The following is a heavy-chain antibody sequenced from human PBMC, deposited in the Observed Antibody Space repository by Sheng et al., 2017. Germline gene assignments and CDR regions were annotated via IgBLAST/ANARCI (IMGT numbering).Heavy chain of an antibody. CDR2: ISSSSSYT. CDR3: ARLYGDYGYYYYYYMDV. V-gene: IGHV3-11*05. Sequence: QVQLVESGGGLVKPGGSLRLSCAASGFTFSDYYMSWIRQAPGKGLEWVSYISSSSSYTNYADSVKGRFTISRDNAKNSLYLQMNSLRAEDTAVYYCARLYGDYGYYYYYYMDVWGKGTTVTVSS. CDR1: GFTFSDYY. J-gene: IGHJ6*03. D-gene: IGHD4-17*01.